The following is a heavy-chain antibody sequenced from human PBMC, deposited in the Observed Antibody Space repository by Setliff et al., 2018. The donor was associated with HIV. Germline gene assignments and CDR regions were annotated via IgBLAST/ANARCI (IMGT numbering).Heavy chain of an antibody. CDR2: VYPSDSDT. CDR1: GFTFTNYW. Sequence: PGESLKISCQGSGFTFTNYWIGWVRQMPGKGLEWIGIVYPSDSDTRYSPSFQGQVTISADKSISTAYLQWSSLKASDTAMYYCARALDFLTEELNWFFHVWGRGTLVTVSS. CDR3: ARALDFLTEELNWFFHV. J-gene: IGHJ2*01. V-gene: IGHV5-51*01. D-gene: IGHD3-9*01.